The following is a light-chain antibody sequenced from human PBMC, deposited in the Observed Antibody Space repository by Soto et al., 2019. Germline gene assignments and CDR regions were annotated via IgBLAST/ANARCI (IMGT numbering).Light chain of an antibody. CDR1: KSVSNN. J-gene: IGKJ5*01. CDR2: DSS. CDR3: HHYHNWPMT. Sequence: VFTQSPGTLSPSPGERATLSCRASKSVSNNYLAWYQQKPGQAPRLLIYDSSTRATGIPARFSGSESGTEFTLTISSLQSEDFAVYYCHHYHNWPMTFGQGTRLEI. V-gene: IGKV3-15*01.